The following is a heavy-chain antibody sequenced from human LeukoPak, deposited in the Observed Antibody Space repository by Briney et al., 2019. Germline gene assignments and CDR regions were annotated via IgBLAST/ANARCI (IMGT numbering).Heavy chain of an antibody. J-gene: IGHJ4*02. Sequence: GGSLRLSCAASGFTFSSYSMNWVRQAPGKGLGWVSSISSSSSYIYYADSVKGRFTISRDNAKNSLYLQMNSLRAEDTAVYYCARESAAATFDYWGQGTLVTVSS. CDR3: ARESAAATFDY. CDR2: ISSSSSYI. V-gene: IGHV3-21*01. D-gene: IGHD6-13*01. CDR1: GFTFSSYS.